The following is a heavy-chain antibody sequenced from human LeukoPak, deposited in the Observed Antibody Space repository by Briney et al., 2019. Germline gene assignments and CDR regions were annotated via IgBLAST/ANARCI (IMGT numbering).Heavy chain of an antibody. V-gene: IGHV3-23*01. Sequence: GGSLRLSCAASGFTSSSYATSWVRQAPGEGLEWVSAISGSGGSAYYADSVKGRFTISRDNSKNTLYLQMNSLRAEDTAVYYCAKVKHTYYYDSSGGQGTLVTVSS. CDR2: ISGSGGSA. CDR3: AKVKHTYYYDSS. D-gene: IGHD3-22*01. CDR1: GFTSSSYA. J-gene: IGHJ4*02.